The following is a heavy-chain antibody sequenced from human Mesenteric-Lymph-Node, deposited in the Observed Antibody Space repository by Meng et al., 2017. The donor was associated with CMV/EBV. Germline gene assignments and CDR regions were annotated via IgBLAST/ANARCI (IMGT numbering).Heavy chain of an antibody. CDR2: INPHSGAT. CDR1: GYTFTAFY. Sequence: ASVKVSCKASGYTFTAFYIHWLRQAPAQGLEWVGWINPHSGATNYAQIFQGRVIMTRDTSISTAYMELSRLRSDDTAVYYCARGGSGSYSNSHFDYWGQGTLVTVSS. D-gene: IGHD3-10*01. CDR3: ARGGSGSYSNSHFDY. J-gene: IGHJ4*02. V-gene: IGHV1-2*02.